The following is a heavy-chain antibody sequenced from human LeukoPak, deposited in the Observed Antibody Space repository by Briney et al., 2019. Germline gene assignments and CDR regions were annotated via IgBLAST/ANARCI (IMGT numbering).Heavy chain of an antibody. Sequence: GGSLRLSCAASGFTFSSYGMHWVRQAPGKGLEWVAVISYDGSNKYYADSVKGRFTISRDNSKNTLYLQMNSLRAEDTAVYYCAKDQGYDSRGAFDYWGPGKIVIVSS. J-gene: IGHJ4*02. CDR1: GFTFSSYG. CDR2: ISYDGSNK. V-gene: IGHV3-30*18. CDR3: AKDQGYDSRGAFDY. D-gene: IGHD3-22*01.